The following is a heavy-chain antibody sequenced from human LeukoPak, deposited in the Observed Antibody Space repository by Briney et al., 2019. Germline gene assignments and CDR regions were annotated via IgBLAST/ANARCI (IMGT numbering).Heavy chain of an antibody. CDR2: IYPGDSDT. D-gene: IGHD3-10*01. V-gene: IGHV5-51*01. Sequence: GESLKISCTGSGYSFTTYWIGWVRQMPGKGLEWMGIIYPGDSDTRYSPSFQGQVTISADKSISTAYLQWSSLKASDTAMYFCARHLRGPGTHDAFDIWGQGTMVTVSS. CDR3: ARHLRGPGTHDAFDI. J-gene: IGHJ3*02. CDR1: GYSFTTYW.